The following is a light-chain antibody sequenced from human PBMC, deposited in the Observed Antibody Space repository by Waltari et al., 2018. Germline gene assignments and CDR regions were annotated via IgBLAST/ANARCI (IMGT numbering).Light chain of an antibody. V-gene: IGLV2-14*01. CDR2: DVS. J-gene: IGLJ2*01. Sequence: HSALTQPASVPGSPGLSITIPCPGTSSDVGAYNYVSWYQQHPGKAPKLMIYDVSKRPSGVSNRFSGSKSGNTASLTISGLQAEDEADYYCSSYTSSSTLVFGGGTKLTVL. CDR1: SSDVGAYNY. CDR3: SSYTSSSTLV.